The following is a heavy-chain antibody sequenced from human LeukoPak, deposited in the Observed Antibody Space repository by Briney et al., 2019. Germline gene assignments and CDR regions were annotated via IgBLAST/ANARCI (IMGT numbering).Heavy chain of an antibody. Sequence: ASVNVSCKAADYTFTDYGITWVRQAPGQGLEWMGWISNYNGKTNYIQKFQGRVTMTTDTSTSTAYMQLRSLRSDDTAVYYCARVGGPLTGEFDYWGQGTLVTVSS. CDR2: ISNYNGKT. D-gene: IGHD7-27*01. CDR3: ARVGGPLTGEFDY. CDR1: DYTFTDYG. V-gene: IGHV1-18*01. J-gene: IGHJ4*02.